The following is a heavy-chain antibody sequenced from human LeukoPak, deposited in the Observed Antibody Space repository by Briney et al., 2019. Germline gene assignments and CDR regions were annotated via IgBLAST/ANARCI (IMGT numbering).Heavy chain of an antibody. CDR2: IWYDGSNK. CDR3: AREASDAFDI. Sequence: PGGSLRLSCAASGFIFSSYDMHWVRQAPGKGLEWVALIWYDGSNKNYADSVKGRFTISRDNSKNTLFLQMNSLRAEDTAVYYCAREASDAFDIWGQGTMVTVSS. V-gene: IGHV3-33*01. CDR1: GFIFSSYD. J-gene: IGHJ3*02.